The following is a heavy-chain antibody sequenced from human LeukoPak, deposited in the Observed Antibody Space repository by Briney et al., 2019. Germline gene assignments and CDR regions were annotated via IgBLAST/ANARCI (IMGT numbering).Heavy chain of an antibody. CDR2: IWYDGSNK. D-gene: IGHD3-22*01. J-gene: IGHJ4*02. CDR1: GFTFSSYG. V-gene: IGHV3-33*01. CDR3: ARDKVAYYYDSSGWLDY. Sequence: SGRSLRLSCAASGFTFSSYGMHWVRQAPGKGLEWVAVIWYDGSNKYYADSVKGRFTISRDNSKNTLYLQMNSLRAEDTAVYYCARDKVAYYYDSSGWLDYWGREPWSPSPQ.